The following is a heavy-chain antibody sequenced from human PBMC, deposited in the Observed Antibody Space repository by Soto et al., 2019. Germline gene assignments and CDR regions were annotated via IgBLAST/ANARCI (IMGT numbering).Heavy chain of an antibody. CDR1: GGSISSGGYS. CDR2: IYHSGST. J-gene: IGHJ5*02. V-gene: IGHV4-30-2*01. CDR3: ARDQLSSGLYVWFDP. D-gene: IGHD6-25*01. Sequence: SETLSLTCAVSGGSISSGGYSWSWIRQPPGKGLEWIGYIYHSGSTYYNPSLKSRVTISVDRSKNQFSLKLSSVTSADTAVYYCARDQLSSGLYVWFDPWGQGTLVTVSS.